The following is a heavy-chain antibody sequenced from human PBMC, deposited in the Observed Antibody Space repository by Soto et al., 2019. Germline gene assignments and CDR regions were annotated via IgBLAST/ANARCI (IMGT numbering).Heavy chain of an antibody. CDR3: ARNSGMVRGVIISHYYYGMDV. D-gene: IGHD3-10*01. J-gene: IGHJ6*02. Sequence: GESLKISCKGSGYSFTIYCISCVLQMPGKGLEWMGRIDPSDSYTNYSPSFQGHVTISADKSISTAYLQWSSLKASDTAMYYCARNSGMVRGVIISHYYYGMDVWGQGTTVTVSS. V-gene: IGHV5-10-1*01. CDR1: GYSFTIYC. CDR2: IDPSDSYT.